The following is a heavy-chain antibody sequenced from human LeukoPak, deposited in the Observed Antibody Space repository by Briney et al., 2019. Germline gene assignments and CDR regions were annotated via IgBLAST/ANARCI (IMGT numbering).Heavy chain of an antibody. CDR1: GFTFSNAW. CDR2: ISFSGTTT. Sequence: GGSLRLSCAASGFTFSNAWMSWVRQAPGKGLEWVSFISFSGTTTYYADSVKGRFTISRDIAKNSLYLQMNSLRAEDTAVYYCARGYVDYEFWSGYDYWGQGTLVTVSS. CDR3: ARGYVDYEFWSGYDY. D-gene: IGHD3-3*01. J-gene: IGHJ4*02. V-gene: IGHV3-48*01.